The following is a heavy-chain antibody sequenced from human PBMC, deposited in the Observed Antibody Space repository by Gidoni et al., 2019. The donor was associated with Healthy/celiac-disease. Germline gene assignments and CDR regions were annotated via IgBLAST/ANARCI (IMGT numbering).Heavy chain of an antibody. CDR2: IFSNDEK. CDR1: GFSLSNARMG. D-gene: IGHD3-16*01. Sequence: QVTLKVSGPVLVTPTETLTLTCTVSGFSLSNARMGVSWIRQPPGKALEWLAHIFSNDEKSYSTSLKSRLTISKDTSKSQVVLTMTNMDPVDTATYYCARSWTWVSYDYVWGRNYYFDYWGQGTLVTVSS. V-gene: IGHV2-26*01. CDR3: ARSWTWVSYDYVWGRNYYFDY. J-gene: IGHJ4*02.